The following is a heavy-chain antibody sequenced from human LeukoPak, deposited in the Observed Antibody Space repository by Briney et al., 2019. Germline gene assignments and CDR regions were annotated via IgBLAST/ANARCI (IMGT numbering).Heavy chain of an antibody. J-gene: IGHJ4*02. V-gene: IGHV1-69*04. CDR1: GGTFSSYA. Sequence: SVKVSCKASGGTFSSYAISWVRQAPGQGLEWMGRIIPILGIANYAQKFQGRVTITADKSTSTAYMELSGLRSEDTAVYYCAKGPNLWFGEFCWGQGTLVTVSS. CDR2: IIPILGIA. D-gene: IGHD3-10*01. CDR3: AKGPNLWFGEFC.